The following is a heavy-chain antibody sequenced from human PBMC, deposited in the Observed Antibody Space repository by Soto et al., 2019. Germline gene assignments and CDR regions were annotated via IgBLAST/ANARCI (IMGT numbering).Heavy chain of an antibody. CDR2: IIPILGIA. D-gene: IGHD4-17*01. J-gene: IGHJ4*02. V-gene: IGHV1-69*02. CDR3: GSTVTERGSRNYFDY. CDR1: GGTFSSYT. Sequence: QVQLVQSGAEVKKPGSSVKVSCKASGGTFSSYTISWVRQAPGQGLEWMGRIIPILGIANYAQKFQGRVTITADKSTSTAYMELSSLRSEDTAVYYCGSTVTERGSRNYFDYWGQGTLVTVSS.